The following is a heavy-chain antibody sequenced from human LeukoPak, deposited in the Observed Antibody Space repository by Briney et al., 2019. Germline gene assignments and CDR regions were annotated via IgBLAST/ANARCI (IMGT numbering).Heavy chain of an antibody. CDR2: IYTSGST. CDR3: ARDREAVANWGYDWFDP. Sequence: SETLSLTCTVSGGSISSYYWIWIRQPAGKGLEWIGRIYTSGSTNYNPSLKSRVTMSVDTSKNQFSLKLSSVTAADTAVYYCARDREAVANWGYDWFDPWGQGTLVTVSS. V-gene: IGHV4-4*07. D-gene: IGHD7-27*01. J-gene: IGHJ5*02. CDR1: GGSISSYY.